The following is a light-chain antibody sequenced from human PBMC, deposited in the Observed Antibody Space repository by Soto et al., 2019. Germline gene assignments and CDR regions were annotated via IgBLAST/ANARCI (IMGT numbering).Light chain of an antibody. V-gene: IGKV3-11*01. Sequence: EIVLTQSPATLSLSPGERATLSCRASQSVRSYLAWYQQKPGQAPRLLIYDASNRATGIPVRFSGSGSGTDFTLTISSLEPEDFAVYYCQQRSNWPLTFGPGTKVDIK. CDR3: QQRSNWPLT. J-gene: IGKJ3*01. CDR2: DAS. CDR1: QSVRSY.